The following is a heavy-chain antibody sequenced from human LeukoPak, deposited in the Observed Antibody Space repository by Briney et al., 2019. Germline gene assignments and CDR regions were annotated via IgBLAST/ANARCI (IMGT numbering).Heavy chain of an antibody. CDR1: GFTFNNYG. CDR2: ISGNGGST. J-gene: IGHJ4*02. D-gene: IGHD6-13*01. CDR3: AKAYGEQQLECLDY. Sequence: GGSLRLSCAASGFTFNNYGLTWVRQAPGKGLEWVSTISGNGGSTYYADSVKGRFTISRDNSKNTLYLQMNSLRAEDTAVYYCAKAYGEQQLECLDYWGQGTLVTVSS. V-gene: IGHV3-23*01.